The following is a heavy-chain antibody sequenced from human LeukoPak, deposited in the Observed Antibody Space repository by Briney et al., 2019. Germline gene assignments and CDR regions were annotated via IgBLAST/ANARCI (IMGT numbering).Heavy chain of an antibody. J-gene: IGHJ4*02. V-gene: IGHV3-21*01. CDR2: ISTSSSYI. D-gene: IGHD5-12*01. CDR3: ARATRGGYDGYFDY. CDR1: GFTLSSYS. Sequence: PGGSLRLSCAASGFTLSSYSMNWVRQAPGEGLEWVSFISTSSSYIYYADSVKGRFIISRDDARKSLYLQMNSLRAEDTAVYYCARATRGGYDGYFDYWGQGTLVTVSS.